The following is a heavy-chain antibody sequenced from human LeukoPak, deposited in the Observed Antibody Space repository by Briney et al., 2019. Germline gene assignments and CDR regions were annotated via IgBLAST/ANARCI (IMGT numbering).Heavy chain of an antibody. V-gene: IGHV3-30*18. Sequence: GGSLRLFSAASGFTFSSYGMHWVRQAPGKGLEWVAVISYDGSNKYYADSVKGRFTISRDNSKNTLYLQMNSLRAEDTAVYYCAKDRYCSSTSCYSMDYWGQGTLVTVSS. CDR1: GFTFSSYG. D-gene: IGHD2-2*01. CDR2: ISYDGSNK. CDR3: AKDRYCSSTSCYSMDY. J-gene: IGHJ4*02.